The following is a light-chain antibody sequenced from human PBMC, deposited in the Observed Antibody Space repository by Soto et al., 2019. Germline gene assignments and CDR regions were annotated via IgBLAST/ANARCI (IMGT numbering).Light chain of an antibody. CDR3: CSSAGSGSLV. CDR1: SSDVGGYNY. Sequence: QSVLTQPASVSGSPGQSITISCTGTSSDVGGYNYVSWFQQHPGKAPKLMIYEVSNRPSGVSNRFSGSKSGNTASLTISGLQAEDDADYFCCSSAGSGSLVFGGGTKVTVL. V-gene: IGLV2-14*01. CDR2: EVS. J-gene: IGLJ2*01.